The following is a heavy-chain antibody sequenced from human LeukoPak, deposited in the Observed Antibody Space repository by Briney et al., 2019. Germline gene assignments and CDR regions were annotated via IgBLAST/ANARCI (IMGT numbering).Heavy chain of an antibody. CDR3: ARDGGYYGSGSYYYYYGMDV. CDR2: IYHSGST. V-gene: IGHV4-38-2*02. Sequence: SETLSLTCAVSGYSISSGYYWGWIRPPPGKGLEWIGSIYHSGSTCYNPSLKSRVTISVDTSKNQFSLKLSSVTAADTAVYYCARDGGYYGSGSYYYYYGMDVWGKGTTVTVSS. J-gene: IGHJ6*04. CDR1: GYSISSGYY. D-gene: IGHD3-10*01.